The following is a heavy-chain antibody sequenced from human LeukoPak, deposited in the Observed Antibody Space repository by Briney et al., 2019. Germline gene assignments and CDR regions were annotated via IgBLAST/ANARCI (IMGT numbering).Heavy chain of an antibody. CDR3: ARDRGQGSPHFDY. D-gene: IGHD3-10*01. Sequence: SETLSLTCTVSGGSISSGSYYWSWIRQPAGKGLEWIGRIYTSGSTNYNPSLKSRVTISVDTSKNQFSLKLSSVTAADTAVYYCARDRGQGSPHFDYWGQGTLVTVSS. CDR2: IYTSGST. J-gene: IGHJ4*02. CDR1: GGSISSGSYY. V-gene: IGHV4-61*02.